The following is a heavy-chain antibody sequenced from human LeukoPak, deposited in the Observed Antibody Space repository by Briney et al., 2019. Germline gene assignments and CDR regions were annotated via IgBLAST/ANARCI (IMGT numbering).Heavy chain of an antibody. J-gene: IGHJ5*02. D-gene: IGHD3-3*01. V-gene: IGHV1-69*05. Sequence: SVKVSCKASGGTFSSYAISWVRQAPGQGLEWMGGIIPIFGTANYAQKFQGRVTITTDESTSTAYMELSSLRSEDTAVYYCAKDPTSLSYYDFWSGQTNWFDPWGQGALVTVSS. CDR3: AKDPTSLSYYDFWSGQTNWFDP. CDR1: GGTFSSYA. CDR2: IIPIFGTA.